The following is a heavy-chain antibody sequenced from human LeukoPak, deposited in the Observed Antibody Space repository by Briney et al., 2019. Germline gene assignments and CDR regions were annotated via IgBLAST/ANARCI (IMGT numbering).Heavy chain of an antibody. J-gene: IGHJ5*02. CDR3: ARGTTYYYDSSGYNWFDP. CDR2: IIPIFGTA. D-gene: IGHD3-22*01. CDR1: GCTFSSYA. Sequence: SVKVSCKASGCTFSSYAISWVRQAPGQGREWMGGIIPIFGTANYAQKFQGRVTITADESTSTAYMELSSLRSEDTAVYYCARGTTYYYDSSGYNWFDPWGQGTLVTVSS. V-gene: IGHV1-69*01.